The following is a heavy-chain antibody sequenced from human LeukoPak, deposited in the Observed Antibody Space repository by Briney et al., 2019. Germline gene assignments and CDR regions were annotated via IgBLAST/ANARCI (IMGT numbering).Heavy chain of an antibody. CDR2: IWYDGSNK. V-gene: IGHV3-33*06. J-gene: IGHJ4*02. CDR1: GFTFSSYG. CDR3: AKDEWGSSWFFDY. Sequence: PGGSLRLSCAASGFTFSSYGMHWVRQAPGKGLEWVAVIWYDGSNKYYADSVKGRFTISRDNSKNTLYLQMNSLRAEDAAVYYCAKDEWGSSWFFDYWGQGTLVTVSS. D-gene: IGHD6-13*01.